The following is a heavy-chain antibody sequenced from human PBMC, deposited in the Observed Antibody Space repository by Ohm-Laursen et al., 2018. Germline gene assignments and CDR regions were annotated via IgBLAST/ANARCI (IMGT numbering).Heavy chain of an antibody. CDR1: GGSISTYY. CDR3: ARGRYYYDSSGYYKNYYYYYGMDA. J-gene: IGHJ6*02. Sequence: TLSLTCTVSGGSISTYYWSWIRQPPGKGLEWIGYIFNSGNTNYNPSLKSRVTISVDTSKNQFSLKLSSVTAADTAVYYCARGRYYYDSSGYYKNYYYYYGMDAWGQGTTVTVSS. V-gene: IGHV4-59*12. CDR2: IFNSGNT. D-gene: IGHD3-22*01.